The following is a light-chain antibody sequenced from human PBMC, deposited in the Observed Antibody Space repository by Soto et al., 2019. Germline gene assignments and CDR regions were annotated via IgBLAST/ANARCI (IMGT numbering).Light chain of an antibody. V-gene: IGLV1-44*01. Sequence: QSVLTRPPSASGTPGQRVTISCSGSSSNIGANPINWYQQLPGTAPKLLIYNNDQRPSGVPDRFSASKSGTSASLAISGLHSEDEADYYCEAWDDSLYGAVLGGGTKLTVL. CDR3: EAWDDSLYGAV. CDR2: NND. J-gene: IGLJ2*01. CDR1: SSNIGANP.